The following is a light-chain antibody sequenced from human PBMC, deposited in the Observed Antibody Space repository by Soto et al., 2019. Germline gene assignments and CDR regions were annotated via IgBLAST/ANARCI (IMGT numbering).Light chain of an antibody. CDR2: STS. CDR3: LLYYGGPGV. CDR1: TGAVTSGNY. J-gene: IGLJ2*01. V-gene: IGLV7-43*01. Sequence: QAVVTQEPSLTVSPGGTITLTCASSTGAVTSGNYPNWFQQKPGQAPRALIYSTSNKDSWTPARFSVSLLGGKAALTLSGVQPEDEAEYYCLLYYGGPGVFGGGTKLTVL.